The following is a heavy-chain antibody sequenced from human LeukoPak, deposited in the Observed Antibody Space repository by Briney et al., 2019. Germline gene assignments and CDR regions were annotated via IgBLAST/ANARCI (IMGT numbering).Heavy chain of an antibody. CDR3: ARGPPWGWYFDL. J-gene: IGHJ2*01. Sequence: SETLSLACAVYGGSFSGYYWSWIRQPPGKGLEWIGYIYHSGSTYYNPSLKSRVTISVDRSKNQFSLKLSSVTAADTAVYYCARGPPWGWYFDLWGRGTLVTVSS. CDR2: IYHSGST. CDR1: GGSFSGYY. D-gene: IGHD7-27*01. V-gene: IGHV4-34*01.